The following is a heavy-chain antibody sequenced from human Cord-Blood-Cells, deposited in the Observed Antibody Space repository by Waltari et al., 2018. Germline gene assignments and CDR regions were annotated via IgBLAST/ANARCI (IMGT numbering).Heavy chain of an antibody. CDR2: IYSGGST. CDR1: GFTVISTY. V-gene: IGHV3-53*01. J-gene: IGHJ2*01. Sequence: EVQLVESGGGLIQPGGSLRLSCAASGFTVISTYITWVRQAPGKGLEWVSVIYSGGSTYYADSVKGRFTISRDNSKNTLYLQMNSLRAEDTAVYYCARALPGYWYFDLWGRGTLVTVSS. CDR3: ARALPGYWYFDL.